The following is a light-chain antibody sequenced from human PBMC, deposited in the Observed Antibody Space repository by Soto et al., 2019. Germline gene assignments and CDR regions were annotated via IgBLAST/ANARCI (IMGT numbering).Light chain of an antibody. J-gene: IGKJ3*01. Sequence: EIVLTQSPGTLSLSPGERATLSCRASQSVSSSYLAWYQQKSGQAPRLLIYGASNRATGIPDRFSGSWSGTDFTLTINRLEPEDFAVYYCQQYNNWPPFTFGPGTKVDIK. CDR3: QQYNNWPPFT. V-gene: IGKV3-20*01. CDR1: QSVSSSY. CDR2: GAS.